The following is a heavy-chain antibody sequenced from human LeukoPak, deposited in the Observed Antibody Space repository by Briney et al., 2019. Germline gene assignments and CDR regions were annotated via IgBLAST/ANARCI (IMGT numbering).Heavy chain of an antibody. CDR3: AGFSSGCSTSRFYLTY. V-gene: IGHV4-59*11. J-gene: IGHJ4*02. Sequence: SETLSLTCTVSGGSLSSHYWSWIRQPPGKGLELIGHIHDSGSTFYNPSLRGRVTISLDTSNNQFSLKLTSMTAPDTAGYYCAGFSSGCSTSRFYLTYWGQGTVVSVS. CDR2: IHDSGST. D-gene: IGHD2-2*01. CDR1: GGSLSSHY.